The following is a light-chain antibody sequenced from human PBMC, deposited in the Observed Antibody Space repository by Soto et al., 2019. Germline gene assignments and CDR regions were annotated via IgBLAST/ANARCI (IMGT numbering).Light chain of an antibody. CDR1: RDIDNS. V-gene: IGKV1-27*01. J-gene: IGKJ4*01. Sequence: DIQVTQSPPSLSASVGDRVTITCRASRDIDNSLAWYQQVPGKAPKLLIYAASTLQSGVPSRFRGSGSGTDFTLTIRSLQPEDFATYYCQQGASFPRTFGGGTKVDIK. CDR2: AAS. CDR3: QQGASFPRT.